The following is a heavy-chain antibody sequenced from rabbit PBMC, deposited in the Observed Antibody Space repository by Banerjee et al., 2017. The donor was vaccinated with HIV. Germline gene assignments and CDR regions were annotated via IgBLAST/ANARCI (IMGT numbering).Heavy chain of an antibody. Sequence: QSLEESGGDLVKPGASLTLTCTASGFTFSDYLMCWVRQAPGKGLEWIGCIDAGSGGSTYYASWAKGRFTISKTSSTTVTLQMTSLTAADTATYFCARAYRKILNYNLWGPGTLVTVS. CDR2: IDAGSGGST. CDR1: GFTFSDYL. J-gene: IGHJ4*01. V-gene: IGHV1S40*01. D-gene: IGHD1-1*01. CDR3: ARAYRKILNYNL.